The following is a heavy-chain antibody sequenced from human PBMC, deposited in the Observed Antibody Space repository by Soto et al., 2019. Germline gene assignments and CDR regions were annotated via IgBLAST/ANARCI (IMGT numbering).Heavy chain of an antibody. CDR2: IWYDGSNK. CDR3: ARDLGGDSSSWYLGY. Sequence: QVQLVESGGGVVQPGRSLRLSCAASGFTFSSYGMHWVRQAPGKGLEWVAVIWYDGSNKYYADSVKGRFTISRDNSKXTLYLQMNSLRAEDTAVYYCARDLGGDSSSWYLGYWGQGTLVTVSS. J-gene: IGHJ4*02. D-gene: IGHD6-13*01. CDR1: GFTFSSYG. V-gene: IGHV3-33*01.